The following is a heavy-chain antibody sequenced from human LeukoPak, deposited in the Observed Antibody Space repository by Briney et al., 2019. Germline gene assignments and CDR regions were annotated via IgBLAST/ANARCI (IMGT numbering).Heavy chain of an antibody. CDR1: GYTFTGYY. J-gene: IGHJ6*03. CDR2: INPKSGGT. CDR3: ARGTTAPNYYYYYYMDV. Sequence: ASVTVSCKASGYTFTGYYMHWVRQAPGQGLEWMGWINPKSGGTNYAQKFQGRVTMTRDTSISTAYMELSRLRSDDTAVYYCARGTTAPNYYYYYYMDVWGKGTTVTVSS. D-gene: IGHD1-7*01. V-gene: IGHV1-2*02.